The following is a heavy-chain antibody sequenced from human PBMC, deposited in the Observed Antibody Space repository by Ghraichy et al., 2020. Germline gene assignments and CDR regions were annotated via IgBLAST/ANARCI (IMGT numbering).Heavy chain of an antibody. D-gene: IGHD3-22*01. J-gene: IGHJ4*02. Sequence: LSLTCAASEFTFSTYNMNWVRQAPGKGLEWVSYISDSSKSIYFADSVKGRFTISRDNAKNSLYLQMNSLRDEDTALYYCARDDYGNSGYPYWGQGTLVTVSS. CDR3: ARDDYGNSGYPY. CDR1: EFTFSTYN. CDR2: ISDSSKSI. V-gene: IGHV3-48*02.